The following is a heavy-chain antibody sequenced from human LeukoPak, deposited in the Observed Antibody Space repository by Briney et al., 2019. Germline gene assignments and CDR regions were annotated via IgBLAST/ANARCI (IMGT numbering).Heavy chain of an antibody. CDR2: VSVSASDT. V-gene: IGHV3-23*01. CDR1: GFTFSIFA. Sequence: PGGSLRLSCAASGFTFSIFAMSWVREAPGKGLEWVAAVSVSASDTNHAYSVKGRFTISRDNSKNTLYLQMNSLRAGDTAVYYCAKELGGIFGVVGGFDYWGQGTLVTVSS. D-gene: IGHD3-3*01. J-gene: IGHJ4*02. CDR3: AKELGGIFGVVGGFDY.